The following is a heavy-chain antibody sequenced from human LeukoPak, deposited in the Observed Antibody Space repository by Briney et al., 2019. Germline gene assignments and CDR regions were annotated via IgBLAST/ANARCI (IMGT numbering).Heavy chain of an antibody. CDR3: ARDLPKTGYVGALDF. D-gene: IGHD5-12*01. Sequence: GGSLRLSCAASGFTFSSYSMNWVRQAPGKGLEWVSSISSSSSYIYYADSVKGRFTISRDNAKNSLYLQMNSLRAEDTAVYYCARDLPKTGYVGALDFWGQGTMVIVSS. CDR2: ISSSSSYI. V-gene: IGHV3-21*01. J-gene: IGHJ3*01. CDR1: GFTFSSYS.